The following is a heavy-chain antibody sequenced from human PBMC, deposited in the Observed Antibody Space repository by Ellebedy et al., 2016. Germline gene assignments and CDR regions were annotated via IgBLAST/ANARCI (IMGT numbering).Heavy chain of an antibody. D-gene: IGHD2-21*01. CDR1: GFTFSTYA. V-gene: IGHV3-64D*06. CDR3: AKHETDGDYYFDL. Sequence: GESLKISXSASGFTFSTYAMHWVRQAPGKRLNYVSAISSNGGTTYYADSVKGRFTISRDNSKSTLYLQMNSLRAEDTAVYYCAKHETDGDYYFDLWGRGTLVTVSS. J-gene: IGHJ2*01. CDR2: ISSNGGTT.